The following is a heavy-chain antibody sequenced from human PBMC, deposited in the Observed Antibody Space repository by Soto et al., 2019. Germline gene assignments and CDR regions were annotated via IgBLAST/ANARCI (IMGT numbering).Heavy chain of an antibody. CDR2: IIPIFGTA. V-gene: IGHV1-69*01. CDR3: ARGGGDWTSTSAYAGIYYYYGMDV. Sequence: QVQLVQSGAEVKKPGSSVQVSCQASGGTFSSYAISWVRQAPGHGLEWMGGIIPIFGTANYAQKFQGSVTITADESTSTAYMELRSLRSEDTAVYYCARGGGDWTSTSAYAGIYYYYGMDVWGQGTTVTVSS. D-gene: IGHD2-2*01. J-gene: IGHJ6*02. CDR1: GGTFSSYA.